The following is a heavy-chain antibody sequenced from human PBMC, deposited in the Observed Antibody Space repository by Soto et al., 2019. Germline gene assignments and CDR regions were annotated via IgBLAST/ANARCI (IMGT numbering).Heavy chain of an antibody. Sequence: GGSLRLSCAASGFTFTNYWMHWVRQAPGKGLVWVSRINSDGSTTTYADSVKGRFTISRDNAKNTLYLQMDSLRAEDTAVYYCARGPGGSGTYFYNYYYMDVWGRGTTVTVSS. CDR1: GFTFTNYW. D-gene: IGHD3-10*01. CDR2: INSDGSTT. J-gene: IGHJ6*03. CDR3: ARGPGGSGTYFYNYYYMDV. V-gene: IGHV3-74*01.